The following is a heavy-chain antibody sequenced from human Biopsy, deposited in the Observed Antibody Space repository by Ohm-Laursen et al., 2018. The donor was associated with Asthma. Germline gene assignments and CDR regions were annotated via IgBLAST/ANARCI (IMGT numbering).Heavy chain of an antibody. J-gene: IGHJ6*02. D-gene: IGHD3-10*01. CDR1: GYTFNSAG. Sequence: ASVWVSCKTSGYTFNSAGITWVRQAPGQGLEWMGWISVYNGNTKVAQKLQDRVTMITGTSTSTAYMELRSLRSDDTAVYFRARAVDYSHYYGIDVWGQGTTVTVS. CDR3: ARAVDYSHYYGIDV. CDR2: ISVYNGNT. V-gene: IGHV1-18*01.